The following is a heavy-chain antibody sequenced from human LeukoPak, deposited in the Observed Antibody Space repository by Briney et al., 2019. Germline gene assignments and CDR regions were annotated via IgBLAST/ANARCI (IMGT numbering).Heavy chain of an antibody. CDR1: GGFISSGGYY. CDR2: IYYTGTT. V-gene: IGHV4-31*03. CDR3: ARNVGWYSHDS. D-gene: IGHD6-19*01. J-gene: IGHJ4*02. Sequence: NPSETLSLTCTVAGGFISSGGYYWSWIRQFPGESLEWIGYIYYTGTTYYNPSLKTRVTLSVDTSKNQFSLRLSSVTAADTAVYYCARNVGWYSHDSWGQGTLVTVSS.